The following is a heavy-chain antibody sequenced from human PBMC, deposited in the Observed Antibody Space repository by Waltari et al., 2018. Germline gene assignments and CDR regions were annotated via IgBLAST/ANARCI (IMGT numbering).Heavy chain of an antibody. CDR1: GGSISSHY. D-gene: IGHD2-15*01. J-gene: IGHJ4*02. CDR3: ARDVDGGHQD. CDR2: IYYSGST. Sequence: QVQLQESGPGLVKPSETLSLTCTVSGGSISSHYWSWIRQPPGKGLEWIGYIYYSGSTNYNPSLKSRVTISVDTSKNQFSLKLSSVTAADTAVYYCARDVDGGHQDWGQGTLVTVSS. V-gene: IGHV4-59*11.